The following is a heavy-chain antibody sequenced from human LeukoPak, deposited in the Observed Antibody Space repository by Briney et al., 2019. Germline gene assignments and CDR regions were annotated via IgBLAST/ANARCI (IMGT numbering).Heavy chain of an antibody. V-gene: IGHV4-34*01. Sequence: PSETLSLTCAVYGGSFSGYYWSWIRQPPGKGLEWIGEINHSGSTNYNPSLKSRVTISVDTSKNQFSLKLSSVTAADTAVYYCARAGGIFLDYWGQGTLVTVSS. D-gene: IGHD3-16*01. CDR3: ARAGGIFLDY. CDR2: INHSGST. J-gene: IGHJ4*02. CDR1: GGSFSGYY.